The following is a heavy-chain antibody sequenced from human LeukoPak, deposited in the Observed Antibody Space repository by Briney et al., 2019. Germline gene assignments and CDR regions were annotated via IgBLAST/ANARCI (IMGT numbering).Heavy chain of an antibody. D-gene: IGHD1-26*01. Sequence: SETLSLTCTVSDYSINSNYYWGWIRQPPGKGLEWIGTIYHSGSTYYNPSLKSRVTISVDTSKNQFSLKLSSVTAAGTAVYYCARHSYYYYYMDVWGKGTTVTISS. CDR2: IYHSGST. CDR1: DYSINSNYY. J-gene: IGHJ6*03. V-gene: IGHV4-38-2*02. CDR3: ARHSYYYYYMDV.